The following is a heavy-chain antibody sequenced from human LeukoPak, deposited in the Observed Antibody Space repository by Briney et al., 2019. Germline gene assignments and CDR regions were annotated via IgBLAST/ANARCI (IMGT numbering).Heavy chain of an antibody. D-gene: IGHD5-12*01. CDR3: ARVVGGYQFQPLDY. V-gene: IGHV3-23*01. CDR2: ISSSGENT. Sequence: PGGSLRLSCAASGFTFSNYAMAWVRQTPGKGLEWVSAISSSGENTFYVNSVKGRFTFSRDNSKNTLHLQMDSLRAEDTAIYYCARVVGGYQFQPLDYWGQGTLVTVSS. J-gene: IGHJ4*02. CDR1: GFTFSNYA.